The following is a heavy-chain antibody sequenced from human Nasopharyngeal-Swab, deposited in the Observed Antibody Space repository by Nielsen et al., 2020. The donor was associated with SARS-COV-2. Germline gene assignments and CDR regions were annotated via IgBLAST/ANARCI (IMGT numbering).Heavy chain of an antibody. CDR2: LSVSGGRT. D-gene: IGHD6-19*01. V-gene: IGHV3-23*01. CDR1: GFTFSSYA. CDR3: AKEEQWLVHD. Sequence: GESLKISCTASGFTFSSYAMSWVRQAPGKGPEWVSGLSVSGGRTYYADSVTGRFTISRDNSKNMLVLQMNSLRAEDTAVYYCAKEEQWLVHDWGQGTLVTVSS. J-gene: IGHJ4*02.